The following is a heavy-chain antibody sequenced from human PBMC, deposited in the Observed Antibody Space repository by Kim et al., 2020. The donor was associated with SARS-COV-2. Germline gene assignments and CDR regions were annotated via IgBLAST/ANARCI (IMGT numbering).Heavy chain of an antibody. D-gene: IGHD4-17*01. CDR1: GFTFDDYA. CDR2: ISWNSGSI. V-gene: IGHV3-9*01. Sequence: GGSLRLSCAASGFTFDDYAMHWVRQAPGKGLEWVSGISWNSGSIGYADSVKGRFTISRDNAKNSLYVQMNSLRAEDTALYYCAKAGLLTTVTFFDYWGQGTLVTVSS. CDR3: AKAGLLTTVTFFDY. J-gene: IGHJ4*02.